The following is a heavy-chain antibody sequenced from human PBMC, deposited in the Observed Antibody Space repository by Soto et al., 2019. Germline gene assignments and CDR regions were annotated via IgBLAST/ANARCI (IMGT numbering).Heavy chain of an antibody. CDR1: GFTFSSYA. Sequence: EVQLLESGGGLVQPGGSLRLSCAASGFTFSSYAMSWVRQAPGKGLEWVSAISGSGGSTYYADSVKGRFTISKDNSKNTLYLKMNSLSVEDTYIYYCAKRPSGVVIIPGDALDIWGQGTMVTVSS. D-gene: IGHD3-3*01. CDR3: AKRPSGVVIIPGDALDI. CDR2: ISGSGGST. J-gene: IGHJ3*02. V-gene: IGHV3-23*01.